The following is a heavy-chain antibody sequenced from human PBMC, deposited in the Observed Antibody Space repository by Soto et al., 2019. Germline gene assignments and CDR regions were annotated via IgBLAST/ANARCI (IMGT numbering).Heavy chain of an antibody. CDR1: GYTLTELS. J-gene: IGHJ5*02. V-gene: IGHV1-24*01. Sequence: RASVKVSCKVSGYTLTELSMHWVRQAPGKGLEWMGGFDPEDGETIYAQKSQGRVTMTEDTSTDTAYMELSSLRSEDTAVYYCATLYFDWLSRYNWFDPWGQGTLVTVSS. CDR2: FDPEDGET. CDR3: ATLYFDWLSRYNWFDP. D-gene: IGHD3-9*01.